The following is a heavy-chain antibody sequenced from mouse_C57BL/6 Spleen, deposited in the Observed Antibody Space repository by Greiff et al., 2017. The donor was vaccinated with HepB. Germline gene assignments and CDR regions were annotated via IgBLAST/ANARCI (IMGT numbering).Heavy chain of an antibody. CDR2: IYPGSGST. D-gene: IGHD1-1*01. CDR1: GYTFTSYW. Sequence: QVQLQQPGAELVKPGASVKMSCKASGYTFTSYWITWVKQRPGQGLEWIGDIYPGSGSTNYNEKFKSKATLTVDTSSSTAYMQLSSLTSEDSAVYYCARGLGSSPWFAYWGQGTTLTVSS. V-gene: IGHV1-55*01. J-gene: IGHJ2*01. CDR3: ARGLGSSPWFAY.